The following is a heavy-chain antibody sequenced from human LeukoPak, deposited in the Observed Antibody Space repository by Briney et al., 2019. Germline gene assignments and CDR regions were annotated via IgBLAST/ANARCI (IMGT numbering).Heavy chain of an antibody. CDR3: AKDRIAAAEWYPNWFDP. CDR2: IIGSGGST. CDR1: GFTFSSYA. Sequence: GGSLRPSCAASGFTFSSYAMSCVRQAPGKGLEWVSAIIGSGGSTYYADSVKGRFTISRDNSKNTLYLQMNSLRAEDTAVYYCAKDRIAAAEWYPNWFDPWGQGTLVTVSS. D-gene: IGHD6-13*01. V-gene: IGHV3-23*01. J-gene: IGHJ5*02.